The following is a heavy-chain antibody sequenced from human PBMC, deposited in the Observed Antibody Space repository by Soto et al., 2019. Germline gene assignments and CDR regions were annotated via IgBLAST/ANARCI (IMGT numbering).Heavy chain of an antibody. J-gene: IGHJ4*02. Sequence: ASVKVSCKASGYTFTSYDINWVRQATGQGLEWMGWMNPNSGNTGYAQKFQGRVTMTRNTSISTAYMELSSLRSEDTAVYYCARGLSKEGLWNYWGQGTLVTVSS. CDR3: ARGLSKEGLWNY. CDR2: MNPNSGNT. D-gene: IGHD2-21*01. V-gene: IGHV1-8*01. CDR1: GYTFTSYD.